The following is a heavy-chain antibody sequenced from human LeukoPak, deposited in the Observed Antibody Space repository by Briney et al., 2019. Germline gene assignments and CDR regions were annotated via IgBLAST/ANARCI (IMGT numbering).Heavy chain of an antibody. CDR1: GGSISSYY. D-gene: IGHD5-18*01. J-gene: IGHJ4*02. CDR3: AGNGYSYGPRFDY. V-gene: IGHV4-59*01. CDR2: IYYSGST. Sequence: SETLSLTCTVSGGSISSYYWSWIRQPPGKGLEWIGYIYYSGSTNYNPSLKSRVTISVDTSKNQFSLKLSSVTAADTAVYYCAGNGYSYGPRFDYWGQGTLVTVSS.